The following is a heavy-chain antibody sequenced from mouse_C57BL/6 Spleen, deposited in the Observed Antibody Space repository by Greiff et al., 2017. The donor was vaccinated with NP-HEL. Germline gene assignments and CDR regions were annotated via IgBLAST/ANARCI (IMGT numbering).Heavy chain of an antibody. Sequence: VQLQQSGAELVRPGASVTLSCKASGYTFTDYEMHWVKQTPVHGLEWIGAIDPETGGTAYNQKFKGKAILTADKSSSTAYMELRSLTSEDSAVYYCTSPSTTWYSNYEGNYWGQGTTLTVSS. V-gene: IGHV1-15*01. D-gene: IGHD2-5*01. CDR1: GYTFTDYE. CDR3: TSPSTTWYSNYEGNY. CDR2: IDPETGGT. J-gene: IGHJ2*01.